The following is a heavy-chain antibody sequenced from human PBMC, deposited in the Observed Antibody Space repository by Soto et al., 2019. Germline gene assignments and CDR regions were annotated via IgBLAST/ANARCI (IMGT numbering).Heavy chain of an antibody. J-gene: IGHJ6*02. V-gene: IGHV3-30-3*01. CDR2: ISYDGSNK. CDR1: GFTFSSYA. Sequence: PGGSLRLSCAASGFTFSSYAMHWVRQAPGKGLEWVAVISYDGSNKYYADSVKGRFTISRDNSKNTLYLQMNSLRAEDAAVYYCAREEAARPAGYYYYGMDVWGQGTTVTVSS. CDR3: AREEAARPAGYYYYGMDV. D-gene: IGHD6-6*01.